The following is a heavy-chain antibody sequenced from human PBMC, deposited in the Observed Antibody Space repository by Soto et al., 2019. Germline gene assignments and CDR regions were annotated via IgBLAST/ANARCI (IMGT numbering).Heavy chain of an antibody. CDR3: AREGTAMVTGWFDP. J-gene: IGHJ5*02. D-gene: IGHD5-18*01. V-gene: IGHV4-31*03. CDR2: IYYSGST. CDR1: GGSISSGGYY. Sequence: QVQLQESGPGLVRPSQTLSLTCTVSGGSISSGGYYWSWIRQHPGKGLEWIGYIYYSGSTYYNPSLKSRVTISVDTCKIQFSLKLSSVTAADTAVYYCAREGTAMVTGWFDPWGQGTLVTVSS.